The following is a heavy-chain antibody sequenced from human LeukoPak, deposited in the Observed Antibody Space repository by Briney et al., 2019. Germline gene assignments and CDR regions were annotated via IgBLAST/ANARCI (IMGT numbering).Heavy chain of an antibody. CDR3: ARKRWLNS. CDR2: ITTGGDDL. V-gene: IGHV3-21*01. D-gene: IGHD4-23*01. J-gene: IGHJ5*02. Sequence: PGGSLRLSCAASGFTFSSYSPTWVRQAPGKGLEWVSSITTGGDDLYYSDSVKGRFTISRDNAKNSLFLQMNNLRAEDTAVYYCARKRWLNSWGQGTRVIVSS. CDR1: GFTFSSYS.